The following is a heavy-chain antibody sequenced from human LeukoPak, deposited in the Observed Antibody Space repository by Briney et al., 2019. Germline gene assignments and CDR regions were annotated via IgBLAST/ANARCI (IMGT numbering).Heavy chain of an antibody. CDR2: ISYSGST. J-gene: IGHJ6*03. D-gene: IGHD4-17*01. Sequence: KPSETLSLTCTASGGTISSYYWSWIRQPPGKGLEWVGHISYSGSTNYNPSLKSRVTISVATSKNQFSLKLSSVTAADTSVYYCARVDYGDYYMDVWGKGTTVTVSS. CDR1: GGTISSYY. CDR3: ARVDYGDYYMDV. V-gene: IGHV4-59*01.